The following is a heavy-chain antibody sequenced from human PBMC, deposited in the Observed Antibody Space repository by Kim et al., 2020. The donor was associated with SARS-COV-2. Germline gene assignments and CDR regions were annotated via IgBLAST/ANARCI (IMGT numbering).Heavy chain of an antibody. V-gene: IGHV4-39*01. CDR1: GGSISSTSYY. CDR3: AVGYDGSSGLLAFVI. Sequence: SETLSLTCTVSGGSISSTSYYWGWIRQPPGKGLEWIGSIYSSGSTYYNPSLKSRVTISVDTSKNQFSLKLSSVTAADTAAYYCAVGYDGSSGLLAFVIWGQGTMVTVSS. CDR2: IYSSGST. D-gene: IGHD3-22*01. J-gene: IGHJ3*02.